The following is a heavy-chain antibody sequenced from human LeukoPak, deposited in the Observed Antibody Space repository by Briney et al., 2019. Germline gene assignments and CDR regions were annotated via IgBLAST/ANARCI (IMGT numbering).Heavy chain of an antibody. V-gene: IGHV3-23*01. CDR3: AKAYLRYFDWYPNDY. CDR1: GFTFSSYA. Sequence: GGSLRLSCAASGFTFSSYAMSWVRQAPGKGLEWVSAISGSGGSTYYADSVKGRFTISRDNSKNTLYLQMNSLRAEDTAVYYCAKAYLRYFDWYPNDYWGQGTLVTVSS. CDR2: ISGSGGST. J-gene: IGHJ4*02. D-gene: IGHD3-9*01.